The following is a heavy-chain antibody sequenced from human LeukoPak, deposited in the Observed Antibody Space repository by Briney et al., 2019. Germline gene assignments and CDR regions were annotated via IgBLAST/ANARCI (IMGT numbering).Heavy chain of an antibody. CDR2: ISSSSSYI. Sequence: GGSLRLSCAASGFTFSSYSMNWVRQAPGEGLEWVSSISSSSSYIYYADSVKGRFTISRDNAKNSLYLQMNSLRAEDTAVYYCAKGWGIPIFGVVTNWGQGTLVTVSS. CDR1: GFTFSSYS. V-gene: IGHV3-21*01. CDR3: AKGWGIPIFGVVTN. D-gene: IGHD3-3*01. J-gene: IGHJ4*02.